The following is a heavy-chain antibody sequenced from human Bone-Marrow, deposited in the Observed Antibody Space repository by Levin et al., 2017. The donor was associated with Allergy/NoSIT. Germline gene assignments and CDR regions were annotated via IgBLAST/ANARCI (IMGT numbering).Heavy chain of an antibody. V-gene: IGHV3-21*01. D-gene: IGHD3-3*01. CDR2: ITISRSDI. J-gene: IGHJ6*02. Sequence: PGGSLRLSCVVSGFTFSAYNMHWVRQAPGKGLEWVSSITISRSDIDYADSVKGRFTISTDNAKNSLYLQMNSLRVEDTAVYYCARVYGLSDLLSGQKYHHGMDVWGQGTTVTVS. CDR3: ARVYGLSDLLSGQKYHHGMDV. CDR1: GFTFSAYN.